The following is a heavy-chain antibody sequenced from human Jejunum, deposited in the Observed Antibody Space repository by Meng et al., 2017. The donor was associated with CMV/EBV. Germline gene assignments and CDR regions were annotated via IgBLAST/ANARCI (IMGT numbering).Heavy chain of an antibody. CDR2: IYPGDSDT. CDR3: ARSDREVGASPLDS. Sequence: SGYNFNTYGIGWVRQRPGKGLEWMGIIYPGDSDTRYSPSFQGQVTISADKSTSTAYVQWSSLKASDTAIYYCARSDREVGASPLDSWGQGTLVTVSS. CDR1: GYNFNTYG. V-gene: IGHV5-51*01. J-gene: IGHJ4*02. D-gene: IGHD1-26*01.